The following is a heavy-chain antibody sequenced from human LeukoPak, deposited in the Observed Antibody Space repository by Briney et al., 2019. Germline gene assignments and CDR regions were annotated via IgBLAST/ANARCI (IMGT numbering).Heavy chain of an antibody. CDR3: RHEAEFGNRQWYFDL. J-gene: IGHJ2*01. CDR1: GYSINDGYY. D-gene: IGHD2/OR15-2a*01. V-gene: IGHV4-38-2*01. CDR2: VYHSGTT. Sequence: PSETLSLTCAVSGYSINDGYYWGWIRQPPGKGLEWIGCVYHSGTTYYNPSLQSRVGISADMSRNQFSLRLNSITAADTAVYCVRHEAEFGNRQWYFDLWGRGTLVIVSS.